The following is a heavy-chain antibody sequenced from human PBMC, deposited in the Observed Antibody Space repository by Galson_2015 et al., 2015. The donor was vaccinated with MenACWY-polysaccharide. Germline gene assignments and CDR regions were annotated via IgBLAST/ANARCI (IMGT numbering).Heavy chain of an antibody. Sequence: SLRLSCAASGFTFSDYYMSWIRQAPGKGLEWVSYISSSGSTIYYADSVKGRFTISRDNAKNSLYLQMNSLRAEDTAVYYCARGLMVRGVIIRTYYYYGMDVWGQGTTVTVSS. CDR3: ARGLMVRGVIIRTYYYYGMDV. V-gene: IGHV3-11*01. CDR2: ISSSGSTI. CDR1: GFTFSDYY. J-gene: IGHJ6*02. D-gene: IGHD3-10*01.